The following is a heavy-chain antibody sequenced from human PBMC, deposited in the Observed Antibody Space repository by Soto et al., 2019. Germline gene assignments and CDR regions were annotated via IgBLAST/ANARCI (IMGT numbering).Heavy chain of an antibody. J-gene: IGHJ6*02. D-gene: IGHD3-10*01. Sequence: ETLSLTCTVSGGSISSSSYYWGWIRQPPGKGLEWIGSIYYSGSTYYNPSLKSRVTISVDTSKNQFSLKLSSVTAADTAVYYCARQAGLLWFGELPPNSYYGMDVWGQGTTVTVSS. CDR2: IYYSGST. CDR1: GGSISSSSYY. V-gene: IGHV4-39*01. CDR3: ARQAGLLWFGELPPNSYYGMDV.